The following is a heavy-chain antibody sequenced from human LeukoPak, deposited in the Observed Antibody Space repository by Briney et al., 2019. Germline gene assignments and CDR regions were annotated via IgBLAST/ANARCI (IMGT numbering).Heavy chain of an antibody. CDR1: GGSINSVGYS. Sequence: PSQTLSLTCTVSGGSINSVGYSWSWIRQHPGKCLEYIGYIYYSGSTYYNPSLKSRVTISINTSKNQFSLELSSLTAADTAVYYCARLPADSSAWYVDYWGQGTLVTVSS. J-gene: IGHJ4*02. CDR2: IYYSGST. D-gene: IGHD6-19*01. CDR3: ARLPADSSAWYVDY. V-gene: IGHV4-31*03.